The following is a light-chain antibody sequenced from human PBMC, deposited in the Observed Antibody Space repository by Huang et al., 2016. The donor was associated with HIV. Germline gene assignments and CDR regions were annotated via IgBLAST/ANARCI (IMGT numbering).Light chain of an antibody. V-gene: IGKV1-39*01. J-gene: IGKJ2*01. CDR2: GAS. Sequence: DIQMTQSPSSLSASVGNRVIITCRKSQSIGKYLNWYQQMPGKAPKLLIDGASTLQGGVSSRFSGSGSETDFTLIINSLQPEDAATYYCQQSYSIPRTFGQGTLLEI. CDR1: QSIGKY. CDR3: QQSYSIPRT.